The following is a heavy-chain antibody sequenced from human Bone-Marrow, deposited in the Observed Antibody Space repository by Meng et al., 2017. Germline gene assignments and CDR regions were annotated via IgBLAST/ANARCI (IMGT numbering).Heavy chain of an antibody. V-gene: IGHV3-7*01. J-gene: IGHJ4*02. CDR1: GFTFSSYW. CDR2: IKQDGSEK. D-gene: IGHD3-3*01. Sequence: GGSLRLSCAASGFTFSSYWMSRVRQAPGKGLEWVANIKQDGSEKYYVDSVKGRFTISRDNAKNSLYLQMNSLRAEDTAVYYCARAPRFTIFGVVRTAYYFDYWGQGTLVTVSS. CDR3: ARAPRFTIFGVVRTAYYFDY.